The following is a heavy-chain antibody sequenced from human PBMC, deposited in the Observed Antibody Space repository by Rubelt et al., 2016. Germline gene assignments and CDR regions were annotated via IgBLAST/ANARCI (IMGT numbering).Heavy chain of an antibody. CDR3: ARDLWFGVSSIYYYGMDV. V-gene: IGHV3-23*01. Sequence: TFYADSVKGRFTISRDNSKNTLYLQMDCLRAEDTAVYYCARDLWFGVSSIYYYGMDVWGQGTTVTVSS. D-gene: IGHD3-10*01. CDR2: T. J-gene: IGHJ6*02.